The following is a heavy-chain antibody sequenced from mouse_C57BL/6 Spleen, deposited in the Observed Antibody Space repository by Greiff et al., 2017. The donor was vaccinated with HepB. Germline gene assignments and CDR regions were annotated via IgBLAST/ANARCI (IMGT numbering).Heavy chain of an antibody. J-gene: IGHJ2*01. CDR1: GYTFTSYW. CDR3: ARGIVARDFDY. CDR2: IYPSDSET. V-gene: IGHV1-61*01. D-gene: IGHD1-1*01. Sequence: QVQLQQPGAELVRPGSSVKLSCKASGYTFTSYWMDWVKQRPGQGLEWIGNIYPSDSETHYNQKFKDKATLTVDKSSSTAYMQLSSLTSEDSAVYYCARGIVARDFDYWGQGTTLTVSS.